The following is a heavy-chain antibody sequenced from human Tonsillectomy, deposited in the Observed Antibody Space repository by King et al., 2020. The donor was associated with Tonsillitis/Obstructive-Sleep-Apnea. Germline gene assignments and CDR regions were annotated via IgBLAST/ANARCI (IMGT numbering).Heavy chain of an antibody. V-gene: IGHV4-59*08. CDR2: IYYSGST. D-gene: IGHD4-11*01. CDR3: ARHYDYSNFYYYYMDV. CDR1: GGSISSYY. Sequence: QLQESGPGLVKPSETLSLTCTVSGGSISSYYWSWVRQPPGKGLEWIGYIYYSGSTNYNPSLKSRVTMSVDTSRNQFSLKLSSVTAAATAVYYCARHYDYSNFYYYYMDVWGKGTTVTVAS. J-gene: IGHJ6*03.